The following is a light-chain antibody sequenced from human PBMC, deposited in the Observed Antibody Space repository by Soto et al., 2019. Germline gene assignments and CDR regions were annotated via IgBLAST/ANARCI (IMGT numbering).Light chain of an antibody. CDR1: QSVSSN. CDR2: GAS. Sequence: EIVMTQSPATLSVSPGERDTLSCRASQSVSSNLAWYQQKPGQAPRLLIYGASTRATGIPARFSGSGSGTEFTLTISSLQSEDFAVYYCQQYNNWATFGQGTKVDIK. V-gene: IGKV3-15*01. CDR3: QQYNNWAT. J-gene: IGKJ1*01.